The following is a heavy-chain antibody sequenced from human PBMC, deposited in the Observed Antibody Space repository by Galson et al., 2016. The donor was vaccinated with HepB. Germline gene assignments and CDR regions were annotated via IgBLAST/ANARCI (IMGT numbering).Heavy chain of an antibody. V-gene: IGHV1-2*02. Sequence: SVKVSCKASGYTFSDYYLHWVRQAPGQGLEWMGWINPNSGNTNSAQKFQGRVTMTRDTSVSTAYMELYGLTSDDTAVYFCARVRPGAAAWKPFDPWGQGTLVTVSS. D-gene: IGHD6-13*01. CDR1: GYTFSDYY. J-gene: IGHJ5*02. CDR3: ARVRPGAAAWKPFDP. CDR2: INPNSGNT.